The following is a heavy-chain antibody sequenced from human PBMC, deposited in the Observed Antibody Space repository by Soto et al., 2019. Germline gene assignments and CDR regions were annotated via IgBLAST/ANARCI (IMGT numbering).Heavy chain of an antibody. CDR3: AKDQMATVTTFDC. CDR1: GFTFSTYA. Sequence: EVLLLESGGGLVQPGGSLRLSCAASGFTFSTYAMSWVRQAPGKGLEWVSAIGGGGGFTYYADSVKGRFTISRDNSRDTLYLQMDSLRAEDTAVYYCAKDQMATVTTFDCWGQGTLVTVSS. J-gene: IGHJ4*02. V-gene: IGHV3-23*01. CDR2: IGGGGGFT. D-gene: IGHD4-17*01.